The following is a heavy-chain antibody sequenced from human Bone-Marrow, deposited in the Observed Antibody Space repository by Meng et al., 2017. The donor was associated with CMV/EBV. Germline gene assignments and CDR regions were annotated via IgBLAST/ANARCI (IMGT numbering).Heavy chain of an antibody. Sequence: GGSLRLSCAASGFTFDDYGMSWVRQAPGKGLEWVSGINWSGVRTGYADSVKGRFTISRDNAKNSLYLQMNSLRAEDTAVYYCARAATGTTEEDDYWGQGTLVTVSS. CDR3: ARAATGTTEEDDY. J-gene: IGHJ4*02. CDR2: INWSGVRT. CDR1: GFTFDDYG. V-gene: IGHV3-20*04. D-gene: IGHD1-7*01.